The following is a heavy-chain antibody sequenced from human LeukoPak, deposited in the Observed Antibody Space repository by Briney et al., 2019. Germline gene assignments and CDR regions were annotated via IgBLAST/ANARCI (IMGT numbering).Heavy chain of an antibody. J-gene: IGHJ4*02. Sequence: SETLSPTCTVSGGSISSYYWSWIRQPAGKGLEWIGRIYTSGSTNYNPSLKSRVTMSVDTSKNQFSPKLSSVTAADTAVYYCARDYYDSSGYWGFDYWGQGTLVTVSS. CDR3: ARDYYDSSGYWGFDY. D-gene: IGHD3-22*01. CDR2: IYTSGST. CDR1: GGSISSYY. V-gene: IGHV4-4*07.